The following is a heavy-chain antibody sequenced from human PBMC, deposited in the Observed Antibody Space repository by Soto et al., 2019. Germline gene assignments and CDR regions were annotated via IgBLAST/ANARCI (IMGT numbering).Heavy chain of an antibody. V-gene: IGHV3-33*01. J-gene: IGHJ3*02. CDR1: GFTFSSYG. D-gene: IGHD6-13*01. Sequence: GGSLRLSCAASGFTFSSYGMHWVRQAPGKGLEWVAVIWYDGSNKYYADSVKGRFTISRDNSKNTLYLQMNSLRAEDTAVYYCARERIAAAGPEESGAFDIWGQGTMVTVSS. CDR3: ARERIAAAGPEESGAFDI. CDR2: IWYDGSNK.